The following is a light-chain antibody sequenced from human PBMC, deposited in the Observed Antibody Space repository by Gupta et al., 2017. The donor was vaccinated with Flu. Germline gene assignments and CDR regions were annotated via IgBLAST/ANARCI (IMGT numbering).Light chain of an antibody. CDR1: NSNIGLNC. CDR3: GAWDSTGNVYV. CDR2: ENN. J-gene: IGLJ3*02. V-gene: IGLV1-51*02. Sequence: VTITLSGSNSNIGLNCVSWYQQHPGTAPKLLLYENNKRPSGIPDRFSGSKSGTSATLGITGLQTGEEADYDCGAWDSTGNVYVFGGGTKLTVL.